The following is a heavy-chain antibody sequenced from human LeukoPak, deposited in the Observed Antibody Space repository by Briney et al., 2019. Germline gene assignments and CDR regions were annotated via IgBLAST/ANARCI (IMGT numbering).Heavy chain of an antibody. V-gene: IGHV4-59*01. D-gene: IGHD6-13*01. Sequence: KTSETLSLTCTVSGGSISSYYWSWIRQPPGKGLEWIGYIYYSGSTNYNPSLKSRVTISVDTSKNQFSLKLSSVTAADTAVYYCAGYTRYSSSWAFDYWGQGTLVTVSS. J-gene: IGHJ4*02. CDR1: GGSISSYY. CDR2: IYYSGST. CDR3: AGYTRYSSSWAFDY.